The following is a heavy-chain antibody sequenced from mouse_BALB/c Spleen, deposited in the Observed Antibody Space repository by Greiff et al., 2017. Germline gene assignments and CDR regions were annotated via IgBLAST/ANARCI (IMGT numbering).Heavy chain of an antibody. CDR3: ARGAYDYDGGYYFDY. CDR1: GYSFTSYW. CDR2: IDPSDSET. D-gene: IGHD2-4*01. V-gene: IGHV1S126*01. Sequence: QVQLKQSGPQLVRPGASVKISCKASGYSFTSYWMHWVKQRPGQGLEWIGMIDPSDSETRLNQKFKDKATLTVDKSSSTAYMQLSSPTSEDSAVYYCARGAYDYDGGYYFDYWGQGTTLTVSS. J-gene: IGHJ2*01.